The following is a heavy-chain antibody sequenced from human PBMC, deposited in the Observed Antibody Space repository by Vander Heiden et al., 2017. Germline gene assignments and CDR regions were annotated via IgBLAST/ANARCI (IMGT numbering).Heavy chain of an antibody. V-gene: IGHV4-39*01. CDR3: ARVAKSGISRVRDDAFDI. CDR1: GVSISSSGCY. D-gene: IGHD3-10*01. J-gene: IGHJ3*02. Sequence: QLQLQESGPGLVKPSETLSLTCTVSGVSISSSGCYWGWIRQPPGKGLEWIGTMYYSGSTYYNPSLKRRVTISVDTSKNQFSRKLSSVTAADTAVYYCARVAKSGISRVRDDAFDIWGQGTMVTVSS. CDR2: MYYSGST.